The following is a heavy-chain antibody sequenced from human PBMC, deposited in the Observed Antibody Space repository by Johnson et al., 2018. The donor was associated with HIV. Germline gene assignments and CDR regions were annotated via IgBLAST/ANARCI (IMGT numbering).Heavy chain of an antibody. Sequence: VQLVESGGGLVKPGGSLRLSCAASGFTFSDYYMSWIRQAPGKGLEWVANIKQDGSEKYYVDSVKGRLTISRDNAKNSLYLQMHSLRAEDTAVYYCARGDYYDSSGYFSDAFDIWGQGTMVTVSS. J-gene: IGHJ3*02. CDR3: ARGDYYDSSGYFSDAFDI. D-gene: IGHD3-22*01. CDR2: IKQDGSEK. CDR1: GFTFSDYY. V-gene: IGHV3-7*01.